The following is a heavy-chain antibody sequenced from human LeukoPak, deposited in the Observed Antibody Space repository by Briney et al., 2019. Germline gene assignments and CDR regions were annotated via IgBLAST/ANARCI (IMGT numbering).Heavy chain of an antibody. CDR2: ISAYNGNT. CDR1: GYTFTSYG. V-gene: IGHV1-18*04. Sequence: ASVKVSCKASGYTFTSYGIGWVRQAPGQGLEWMGWISAYNGNTNYAQKLQGGVTMTTDTSTSTAYMELRSLRSDDTAVYYCARAKRGYSGYDFTEVIDYWGQGTLVTVSS. J-gene: IGHJ4*02. D-gene: IGHD5-12*01. CDR3: ARAKRGYSGYDFTEVIDY.